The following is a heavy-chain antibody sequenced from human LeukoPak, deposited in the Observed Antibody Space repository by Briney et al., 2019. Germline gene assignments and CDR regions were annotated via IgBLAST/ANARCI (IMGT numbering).Heavy chain of an antibody. CDR1: GYTFTNNW. CDR3: ARGLFLSGYLDAFDI. CDR2: ISPTGGST. D-gene: IGHD3-22*01. Sequence: ASVKVSCKAFGYTFTNNWMHWVRQAPGQGPEWMGLISPTGGSTAYAQKFQGRVTLTRDMSTSTDYLELSSLRVEDTAVYYCARGLFLSGYLDAFDIWGQGTVVTVSS. J-gene: IGHJ3*02. V-gene: IGHV1-46*01.